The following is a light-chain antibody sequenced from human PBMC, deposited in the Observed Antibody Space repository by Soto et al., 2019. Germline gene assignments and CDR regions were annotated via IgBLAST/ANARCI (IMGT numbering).Light chain of an antibody. J-gene: IGLJ1*01. CDR3: SSYSISTAYL. Sequence: QSALAQPAYVSGSPGQSITISCTGTSSDVGGYDYVSWYQLHPGKAPKLMVFEVSNRPSGVSYRFSGSKSGNTASLTISGLQAEDEADYFCSSYSISTAYLFGTGTKVTVL. CDR2: EVS. V-gene: IGLV2-14*01. CDR1: SSDVGGYDY.